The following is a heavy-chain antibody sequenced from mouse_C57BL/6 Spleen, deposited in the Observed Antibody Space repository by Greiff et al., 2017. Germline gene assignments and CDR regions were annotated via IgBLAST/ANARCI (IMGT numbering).Heavy chain of an antibody. CDR3: ARDDGNSFDY. Sequence: EVKLMESEGGLVQPGSSMKLSCTASGFTFSDYYMAWVRQVPEKGLEWVANINYDGSSTYYLDSLKSRFIISRDNAKNILYLQMSSLKSEDTATYYCARDDGNSFDYWGQGTTRTVSS. J-gene: IGHJ2*01. CDR2: INYDGSST. D-gene: IGHD2-1*01. V-gene: IGHV5-16*01. CDR1: GFTFSDYY.